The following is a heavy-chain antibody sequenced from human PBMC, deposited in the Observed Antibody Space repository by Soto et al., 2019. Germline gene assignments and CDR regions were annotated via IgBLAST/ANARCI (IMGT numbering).Heavy chain of an antibody. V-gene: IGHV1-69*01. CDR1: GGTFNTFA. D-gene: IGHD6-13*01. CDR3: ATSTSSSWQNDY. Sequence: QVPLEQSGAEVKKPGSSVKVSCKASGGTFNTFAISWVRQAPGQGLEWIGGIIPIFETANYAQRLQDRLTITADESTRTAYMELSRLTSDDTAIYFCATSTSSSWQNDYWGLGTLVVVSS. CDR2: IIPIFETA. J-gene: IGHJ4*02.